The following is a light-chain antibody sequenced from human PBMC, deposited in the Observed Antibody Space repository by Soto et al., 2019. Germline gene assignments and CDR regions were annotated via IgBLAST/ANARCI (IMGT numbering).Light chain of an antibody. J-gene: IGKJ5*01. V-gene: IGKV1-33*01. Sequence: DIQMTQSPSSLSASVGDRVTITCQASQDIKKCLNWYQQKPGKAPKLLICDASNLETGVPSRFSGSGSGTDFTFTISSLQPEDIATYYCQQYDNLPITFGQGTRLEIK. CDR3: QQYDNLPIT. CDR1: QDIKKC. CDR2: DAS.